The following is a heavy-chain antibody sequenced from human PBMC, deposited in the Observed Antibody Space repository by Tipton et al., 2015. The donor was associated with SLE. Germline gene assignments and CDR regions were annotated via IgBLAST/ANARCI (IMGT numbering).Heavy chain of an antibody. J-gene: IGHJ6*03. CDR1: GGSISSSSYY. CDR3: AREPIKVLRDYMDV. Sequence: TLSLTCTVSGGSISSSSYYWGWIRQPPGKGLEWIGSIYYSGSTYFKPSLKSRVTISIDTSKNQFSLILSSVTAADTAVYYCAREPIKVLRDYMDVWGKGTTVTVSS. V-gene: IGHV4-39*07. CDR2: IYYSGST. D-gene: IGHD2/OR15-2a*01.